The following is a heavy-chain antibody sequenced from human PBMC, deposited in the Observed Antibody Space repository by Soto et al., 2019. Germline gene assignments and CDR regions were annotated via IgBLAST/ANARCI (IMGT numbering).Heavy chain of an antibody. Sequence: QVQLQQRGAGLLKPSETLSLTCAVYGGSFSDYYWSWIRQPPGEGLEWIGEINHRGTTNYNPSLRSRVIISLDTSKNQFSLKLSSVSAADTALYYCARVKYEVVRFFMEFSGMDVWGQGTTVTVSS. D-gene: IGHD3-22*01. J-gene: IGHJ6*02. V-gene: IGHV4-34*01. CDR1: GGSFSDYY. CDR2: INHRGTT. CDR3: ARVKYEVVRFFMEFSGMDV.